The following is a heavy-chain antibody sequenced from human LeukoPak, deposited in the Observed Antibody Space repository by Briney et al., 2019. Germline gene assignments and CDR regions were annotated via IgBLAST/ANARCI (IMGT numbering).Heavy chain of an antibody. V-gene: IGHV3-74*01. Sequence: TGGSLRLSCAASGFGFNNYWMHWVRQPPGKGLVWCSRIYNDGSGTSYADSVKGRFTISRDNAKNTLYLQMNGLRAEDTAVYYCARGIGYDPAWGQGTLVIVSS. CDR3: ARGIGYDPA. D-gene: IGHD2-2*01. J-gene: IGHJ5*02. CDR1: GFGFNNYW. CDR2: IYNDGSGT.